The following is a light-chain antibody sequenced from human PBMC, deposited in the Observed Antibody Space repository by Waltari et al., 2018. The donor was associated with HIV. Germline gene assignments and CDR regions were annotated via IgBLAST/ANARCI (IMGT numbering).Light chain of an antibody. CDR1: SGGIGSTY. J-gene: IGLJ2*01. V-gene: IGLV6-57*01. CDR2: EDS. CDR3: QSYDGTTVV. Sequence: NFILTQSHSVSESPGKTVTISCTRSSGGIGSTYIQWYQQRPGRSPDTVIYEDSQRPSGVPNRFSGSADSSSNSASLTLSGLKTEDEADYFCQSYDGTTVVFGGGTRLTVL.